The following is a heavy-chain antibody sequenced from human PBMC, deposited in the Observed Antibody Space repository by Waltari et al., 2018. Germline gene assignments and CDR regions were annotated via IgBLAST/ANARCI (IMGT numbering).Heavy chain of an antibody. CDR2: IKQDGREK. CDR3: ASGLH. CDR1: GFRFSTSW. V-gene: IGHV3-7*01. D-gene: IGHD4-17*01. J-gene: IGHJ4*02. Sequence: EAQLVESGGGLVQPGGSLKLSCAASGFRFSTSWMNWFRQAPGKGLEWVANIKQDGREKHYVDSVKGRFTISRDNAKNSLYLQMNSLRADDTAVYYCASGLHWGQGTLVTVSS.